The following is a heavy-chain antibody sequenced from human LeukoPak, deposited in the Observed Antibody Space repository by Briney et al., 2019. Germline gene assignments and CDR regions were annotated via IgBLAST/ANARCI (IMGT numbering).Heavy chain of an antibody. CDR3: ARDGRYSSSWYYYYYYMDV. CDR2: ISSGGGTI. Sequence: GGSLRLSCAASGYTFSNYNMNWVRQAPGKGLEWVSYISSGGGTIYYADSVKGRFTISRDNARTSLYLQMNSLRAEDTAVYYCARDGRYSSSWYYYYYYMDVWGKGTTVTVSS. J-gene: IGHJ6*03. V-gene: IGHV3-48*01. CDR1: GYTFSNYN. D-gene: IGHD6-13*01.